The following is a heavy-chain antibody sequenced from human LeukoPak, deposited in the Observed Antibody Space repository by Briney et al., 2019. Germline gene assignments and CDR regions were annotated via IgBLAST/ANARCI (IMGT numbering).Heavy chain of an antibody. V-gene: IGHV3-30*18. Sequence: LTGRSQRLSCAASGVTFSSYVMHWVRQAPGKGLEWMAFISHDGSTKLYADSVKGRFTISRDNAKNSLHLQMNSLRVEDTAVYYCAKNGGPHGMDVWGQGTTVTVSS. J-gene: IGHJ6*02. CDR3: AKNGGPHGMDV. CDR2: ISHDGSTK. CDR1: GVTFSSYV. D-gene: IGHD3-16*01.